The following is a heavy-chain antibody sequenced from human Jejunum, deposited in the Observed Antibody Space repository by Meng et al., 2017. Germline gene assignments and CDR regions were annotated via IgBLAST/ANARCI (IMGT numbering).Heavy chain of an antibody. CDR2: IYSGGST. J-gene: IGHJ6*02. CDR1: GFTVSSNY. Sequence: GESLKISCAASGFTVSSNYMSWVRQAPGKGLEWVSVIYSGGSTYYADSVKGRFTISRDNSKNTLYLQMNSLRAEDTAVYYCARDQSGGSGSYYNRYGMDVWGQGTTVTGYS. CDR3: ARDQSGGSGSYYNRYGMDV. V-gene: IGHV3-53*01. D-gene: IGHD3-10*01.